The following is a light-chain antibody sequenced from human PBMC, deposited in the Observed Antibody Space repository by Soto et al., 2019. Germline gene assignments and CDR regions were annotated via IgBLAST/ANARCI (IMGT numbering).Light chain of an antibody. V-gene: IGKV3-15*01. CDR1: QSVSSN. J-gene: IGKJ3*01. CDR3: QQYGSSFT. CDR2: GAS. Sequence: EIVMTQSPATLSVSPGERATLSCRASQSVSSNLAWYQQKPGQAPRLLIYGASTRATGIPARFSGSGSGTEFTLTISSLQSEDSAVYYCQQYGSSFTFGPGTKVDIK.